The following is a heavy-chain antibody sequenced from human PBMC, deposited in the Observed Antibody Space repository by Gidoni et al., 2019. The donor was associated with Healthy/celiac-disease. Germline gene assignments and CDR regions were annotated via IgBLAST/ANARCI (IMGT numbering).Heavy chain of an antibody. D-gene: IGHD2-15*01. CDR1: GFTFISYA. CDR3: AKGVSGGGGSWYFDY. Sequence: EVKLLASGGGLVQPGGSLSFPCAASGFTFISYAMSWVRQAPGKGLEWVSAISGSGGSTYYADSVKGRFTISRDNSKNTLYLQMNSLRAEDTAVYYCAKGVSGGGGSWYFDYWGQGTLVTVSS. CDR2: ISGSGGST. V-gene: IGHV3-23*01. J-gene: IGHJ4*02.